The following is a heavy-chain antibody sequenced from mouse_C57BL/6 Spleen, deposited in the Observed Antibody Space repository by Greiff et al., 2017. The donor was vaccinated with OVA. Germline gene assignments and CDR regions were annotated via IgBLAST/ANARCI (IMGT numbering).Heavy chain of an antibody. CDR2: IYPSDSET. J-gene: IGHJ2*01. Sequence: QVQLQQPGAELVRPGSSVKLSCKASGYTFTSYWMDWVKQRPGQGLEWIGNIYPSDSETHYNQKFKDKATLTVDKSSSTAYMQLSSLTSGDSAVYYCARSGPYGNHYWGQGTTLTVSS. D-gene: IGHD2-1*01. CDR1: GYTFTSYW. CDR3: ARSGPYGNHY. V-gene: IGHV1-61*01.